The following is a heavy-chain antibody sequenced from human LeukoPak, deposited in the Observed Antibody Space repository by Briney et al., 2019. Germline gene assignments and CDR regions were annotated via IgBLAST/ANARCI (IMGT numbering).Heavy chain of an antibody. Sequence: ASVKVSCKPSSDNLGTYGVSWLRQAPGQGLEWMGWVSVHSGYTKYSQKVQGRVTMTTDRSTSTVYMELKSLRSDDTAVYYCARDVNGDSRRGDWLDPWGQGTLVTVCS. J-gene: IGHJ5*02. D-gene: IGHD7-27*01. CDR2: VSVHSGYT. CDR3: ARDVNGDSRRGDWLDP. V-gene: IGHV1-18*01. CDR1: SDNLGTYG.